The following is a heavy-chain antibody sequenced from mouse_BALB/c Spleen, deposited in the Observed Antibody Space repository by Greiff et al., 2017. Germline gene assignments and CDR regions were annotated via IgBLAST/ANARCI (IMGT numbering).Heavy chain of an antibody. CDR1: GFTFSSYA. Sequence: EVHLVESGGGLVKPGGSLKLSCAASGFTFSSYAMSWVRQTPEKRLEWVASISSGGSTYYPDSVKGRFTISRDNARNILYLQMSSLRSEDTAMYYCAREGRTWFAYWGQGTLVTVSA. CDR3: AREGRTWFAY. V-gene: IGHV5-6-5*01. J-gene: IGHJ3*01. CDR2: ISSGGST.